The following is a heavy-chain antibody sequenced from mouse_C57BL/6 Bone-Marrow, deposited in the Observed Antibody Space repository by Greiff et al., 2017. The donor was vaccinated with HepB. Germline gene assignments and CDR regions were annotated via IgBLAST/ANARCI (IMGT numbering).Heavy chain of an antibody. Sequence: EVQRVESGGGLVQPGGSLKLSCAASGFTFSDYGMAWVRQAPRKGPEWVAFISNLAYSIYYADTVTGRFTISRENAKNTLYLEMISLRSEDTAMYYCARKGDYYGSSYWYFDVWGTGTTVTVSS. CDR3: ARKGDYYGSSYWYFDV. CDR1: GFTFSDYG. D-gene: IGHD1-1*01. CDR2: ISNLAYSI. J-gene: IGHJ1*03. V-gene: IGHV5-15*01.